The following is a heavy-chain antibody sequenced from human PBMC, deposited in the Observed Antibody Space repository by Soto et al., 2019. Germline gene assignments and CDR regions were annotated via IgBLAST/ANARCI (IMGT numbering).Heavy chain of an antibody. CDR3: VSTSCYEDGMDV. Sequence: GGSLRLSCAVSGFTFSDYWMSWVRQAPGKGLEWVANIKQDGNEKYYVDSVKGRFTISRDNAKNSLYLQMNSLRAEDTAVYYCVSTSCYEDGMDVWGQGTTVTVSS. J-gene: IGHJ6*02. D-gene: IGHD2-2*01. CDR2: IKQDGNEK. CDR1: GFTFSDYW. V-gene: IGHV3-7*01.